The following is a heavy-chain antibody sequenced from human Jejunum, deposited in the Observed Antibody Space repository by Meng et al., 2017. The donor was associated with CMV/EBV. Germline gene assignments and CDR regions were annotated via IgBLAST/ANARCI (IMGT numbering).Heavy chain of an antibody. CDR1: GLTISTDD. Sequence: RLSCADYGLTISTDDMHWVSQTTGKGLEWVSTIETTGDTYYAASLKGRFTISRENAENSLYLQMNSLRAGDTAVYYCARGSMFSAWGQGTRVTVSS. CDR3: ARGSMFSA. J-gene: IGHJ3*01. CDR2: IETTGDT. D-gene: IGHD3-10*02. V-gene: IGHV3-13*01.